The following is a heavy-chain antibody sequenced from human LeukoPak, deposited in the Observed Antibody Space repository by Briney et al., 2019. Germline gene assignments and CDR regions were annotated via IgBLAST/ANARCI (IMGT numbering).Heavy chain of an antibody. Sequence: SETLSLTCTVSGGSMNNAYCSLVRQPPGKGLEWIGYLSYSGTTKYNPSFKSRVTISVDTSKNLFSLKLTSVIATDTAVYYSASDPFDWGQGTLVIVSS. CDR1: GGSMNNAY. V-gene: IGHV4-59*01. J-gene: IGHJ4*02. CDR3: ASDPFD. CDR2: LSYSGTT.